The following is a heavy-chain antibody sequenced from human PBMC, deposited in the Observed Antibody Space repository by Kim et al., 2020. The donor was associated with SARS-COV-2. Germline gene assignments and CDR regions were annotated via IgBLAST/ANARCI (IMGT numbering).Heavy chain of an antibody. V-gene: IGHV3-23*01. Sequence: GGSLRLSCVASGFTFSSYSMSWVRQAPGKGLEWVSAISGSGGSTYYADSVKGRFTISRDNSKNTLYLQMNSLRAEDTAVYYCAKDRAPFSTGYYLNRGSLFDYWGQGTLVTVSS. CDR1: GFTFSSYS. D-gene: IGHD3-22*01. J-gene: IGHJ4*02. CDR3: AKDRAPFSTGYYLNRGSLFDY. CDR2: ISGSGGST.